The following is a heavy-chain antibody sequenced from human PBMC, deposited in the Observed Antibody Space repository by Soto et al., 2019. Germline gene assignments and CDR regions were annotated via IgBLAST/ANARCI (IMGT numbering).Heavy chain of an antibody. J-gene: IGHJ6*02. V-gene: IGHV4-4*02. CDR1: GGSISSSNW. Sequence: QVQLQESGPGLVKPSGTLSLTCAVSGGSISSSNWWSWVRQPPGKGLEWIGEIFHSGSTNYNPSLKCRVTISVDKSKNQFSLKLSSVTAADTAVYYCARAVPVRGVLDVWGQGTTVTVSS. CDR3: ARAVPVRGVLDV. CDR2: IFHSGST. D-gene: IGHD3-10*01.